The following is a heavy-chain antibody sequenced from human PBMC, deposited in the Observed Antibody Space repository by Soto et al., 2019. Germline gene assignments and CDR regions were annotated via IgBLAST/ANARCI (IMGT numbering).Heavy chain of an antibody. CDR3: ARVRRDIVVVVAATNYYYYGMDV. CDR2: IYYSGST. D-gene: IGHD2-15*01. J-gene: IGHJ6*02. Sequence: QVQLQESGPGLVKPSQTLSLTCTVSGGSISSGGYYWSWIRQHPGKGLEWIGYIYYSGSTYYNPSLKCRVTISVDTSKNQFSLKLSSVTAADTAVYYCARVRRDIVVVVAATNYYYYGMDVWGQGTTVTVSS. CDR1: GGSISSGGYY. V-gene: IGHV4-31*03.